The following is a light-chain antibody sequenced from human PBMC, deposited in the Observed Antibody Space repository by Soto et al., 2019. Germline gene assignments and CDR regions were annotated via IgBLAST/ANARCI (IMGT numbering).Light chain of an antibody. CDR1: QSISSK. Sequence: EIVMTQSPATLSVSPGERATLSCRASQSISSKLTWFQQKPGQAPRLLIYGASTRATDIPTRFSGSGSGTDFTLTISTLQSEDFAVYYCQQYNNWPRTFGQGTKVDIK. CDR3: QQYNNWPRT. V-gene: IGKV3-15*01. CDR2: GAS. J-gene: IGKJ1*01.